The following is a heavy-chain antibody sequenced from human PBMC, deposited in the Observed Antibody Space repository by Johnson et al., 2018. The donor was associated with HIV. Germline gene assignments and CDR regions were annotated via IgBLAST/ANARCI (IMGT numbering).Heavy chain of an antibody. CDR2: KSSAGTDK. CDR1: GFTFSSFG. D-gene: IGHD3-10*01. Sequence: QVLLVESGGGVVQPGRSLRLSCAVSGFTFSSFGMHWVRQAPGKGLEWMAVKSSAGTDKYYADSVKGRFTISRDNSKNTLYLQMNSLRAEDTAVYYCATELLRTEHDVFDIWGQGTMVTVSS. J-gene: IGHJ3*02. V-gene: IGHV3-30*03. CDR3: ATELLRTEHDVFDI.